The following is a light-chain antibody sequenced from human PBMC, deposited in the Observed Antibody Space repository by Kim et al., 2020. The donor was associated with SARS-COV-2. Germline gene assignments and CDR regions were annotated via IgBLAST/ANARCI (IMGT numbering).Light chain of an antibody. CDR3: QQYNNWPTT. V-gene: IGKV3-15*01. Sequence: VSPGERATLSCRASQSVSSNLAWYQQKPGQAPRLLIYGASTRATGIPARFSGSGSGTEFTLTISSLQSEDFAVYYCQQYNNWPTTFGPGTKVDIK. CDR2: GAS. J-gene: IGKJ3*01. CDR1: QSVSSN.